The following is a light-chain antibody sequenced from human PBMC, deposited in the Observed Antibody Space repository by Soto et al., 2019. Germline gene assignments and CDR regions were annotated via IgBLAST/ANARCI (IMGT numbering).Light chain of an antibody. J-gene: IGKJ4*01. CDR3: QQLTSYLPLT. Sequence: IQLTQSPSSLSASVGDRVTITCRASQGISSYLAWYQQKPGKAPKLLIYAASTLQSGVPSRVSGSGSGADFTLTISSLLPEDFATYYCQQLTSYLPLTFGGGTKVEIK. CDR2: AAS. V-gene: IGKV1-9*01. CDR1: QGISSY.